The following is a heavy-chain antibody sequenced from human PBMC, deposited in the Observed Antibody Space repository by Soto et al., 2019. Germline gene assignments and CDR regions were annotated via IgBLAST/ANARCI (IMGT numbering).Heavy chain of an antibody. CDR1: GFTFSDYY. V-gene: IGHV3-11*01. Sequence: GGSLRLSCAASGFTFSDYYMSWIRQAPGKGLEWVSYISSSGSTIYYADSVKGRFTISRDNAKNSLYLQMNSLRAEDTDVYYCARAGRDYGDYVPYDYWGQGTLVTVSS. D-gene: IGHD4-17*01. CDR3: ARAGRDYGDYVPYDY. CDR2: ISSSGSTI. J-gene: IGHJ4*02.